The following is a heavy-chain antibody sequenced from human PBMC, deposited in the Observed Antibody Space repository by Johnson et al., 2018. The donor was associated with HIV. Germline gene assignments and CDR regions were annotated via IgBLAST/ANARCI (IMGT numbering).Heavy chain of an antibody. CDR1: GFTFDDYA. J-gene: IGHJ3*02. CDR2: ISWNSGSI. Sequence: VQLVESGGGLVQPGRSLRLSCAASGFTFDDYAMHWVRQAPGKGLEWVSGISWNSGSIGYADSVKGRFTISRDNAKNSLYLQMNSLRAEDAALYYCAKKRGYDSSGHDAFDMWGQGTMVTVSS. V-gene: IGHV3-9*01. CDR3: AKKRGYDSSGHDAFDM. D-gene: IGHD3-22*01.